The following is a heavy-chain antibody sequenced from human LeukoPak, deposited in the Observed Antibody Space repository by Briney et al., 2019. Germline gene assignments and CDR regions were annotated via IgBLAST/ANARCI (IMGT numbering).Heavy chain of an antibody. V-gene: IGHV5-51*01. J-gene: IGHJ4*02. CDR3: ARVAATHDFDY. CDR2: IYPGDPDT. Sequence: GESLKISCKGSGYRFSTYWIGWVRQMPGKGLEWMGIIYPGDPDTRYSPSFQAQVIISADKSITTAYLQWSSLKASDTGMYYCARVAATHDFDYWGQGTLVTVSS. D-gene: IGHD6-25*01. CDR1: GYRFSTYW.